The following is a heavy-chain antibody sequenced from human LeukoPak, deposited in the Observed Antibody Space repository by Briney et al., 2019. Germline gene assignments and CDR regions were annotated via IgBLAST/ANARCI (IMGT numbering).Heavy chain of an antibody. V-gene: IGHV4-34*01. CDR1: GGSFSGYY. J-gene: IGHJ3*02. CDR3: ARVRLHLTGYYREVKHLDI. D-gene: IGHD3-9*01. Sequence: SETLSLTCAVYGGSFSGYYWSWIRQPPGKGLEWIGAINHSGSTNYNPSLKSRVTISVDTSKNQFSLKLSSVTAADTAVYYCARVRLHLTGYYREVKHLDIWGQGTMVTVSS. CDR2: INHSGST.